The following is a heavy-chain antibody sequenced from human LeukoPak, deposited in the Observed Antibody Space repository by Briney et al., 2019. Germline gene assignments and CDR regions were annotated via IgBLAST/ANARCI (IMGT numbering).Heavy chain of an antibody. J-gene: IGHJ5*02. CDR2: ISGSGGST. V-gene: IGHV3-23*01. CDR1: GFTFSSYA. Sequence: GGSLRLSCAASGFTFSSYAMSWVRQAPGKGLEWVSAISGSGGSTYYADSVKGRFTISRDNSKNTLYLQLNSLRAEDTAVYYCAKDEGSNTVTPNWFDPWGQGTLVTVSS. CDR3: AKDEGSNTVTPNWFDP. D-gene: IGHD4-17*01.